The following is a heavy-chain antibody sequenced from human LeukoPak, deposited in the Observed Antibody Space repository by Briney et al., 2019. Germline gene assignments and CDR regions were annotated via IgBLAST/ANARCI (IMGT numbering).Heavy chain of an antibody. CDR3: ARHPIAGGAVYNWFHP. D-gene: IGHD6-13*01. Sequence: GESLKISCKGSGYSFASYWIGWVRQMPGKGLEWMGMIYPGDSDTRYSPSFQGQVTISADTSIHTAYLQWISLKDSDTAMYYCARHPIAGGAVYNWFHPWGQGTLVTVS. CDR2: IYPGDSDT. J-gene: IGHJ5*02. V-gene: IGHV5-51*01. CDR1: GYSFASYW.